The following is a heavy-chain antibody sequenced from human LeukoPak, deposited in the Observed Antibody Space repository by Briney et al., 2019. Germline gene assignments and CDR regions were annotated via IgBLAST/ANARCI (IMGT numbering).Heavy chain of an antibody. CDR1: GASISTYF. D-gene: IGHD5-18*01. CDR2: VYNSGNT. Sequence: SETLSLTCTVSGASISTYFSSWIRQPPGKGLEWIGYVYNSGNTNYNPSLKSRVAKSGDTSKNQFSLKLSSVTAADTAVYYCARHRGYSYGSDAFDIWGPGTMVTVSS. J-gene: IGHJ3*02. V-gene: IGHV4-59*08. CDR3: ARHRGYSYGSDAFDI.